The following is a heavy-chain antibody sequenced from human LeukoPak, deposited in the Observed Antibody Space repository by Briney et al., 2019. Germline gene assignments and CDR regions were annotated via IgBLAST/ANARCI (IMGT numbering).Heavy chain of an antibody. J-gene: IGHJ5*01. CDR1: GFTFSRSN. Sequence: PGGSLRLSCATSGFTFSRSNMNWVRQAPGKGLEWISYISSSSSSIYYADSVKGRFTISRDNAKSPLYLQMNSLRDEDTAVYYCARTYSSSWYDSWGQGTLVTVSS. D-gene: IGHD6-13*01. CDR2: ISSSSSSI. V-gene: IGHV3-48*02. CDR3: ARTYSSSWYDS.